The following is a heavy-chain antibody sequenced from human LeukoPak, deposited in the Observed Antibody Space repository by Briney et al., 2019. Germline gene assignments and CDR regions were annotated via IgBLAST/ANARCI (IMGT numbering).Heavy chain of an antibody. Sequence: GGSLRLSCAASGFTFSSYDMHWVRQATGKGLEWVSAIGTAGDTYYPGSVKGRFTISRENAKNSLYLQMNSLRAGDTAVYYCARVRAVAGYFDYWGQGTLVTVSS. J-gene: IGHJ4*02. CDR1: GFTFSSYD. V-gene: IGHV3-13*01. D-gene: IGHD6-19*01. CDR3: ARVRAVAGYFDY. CDR2: IGTAGDT.